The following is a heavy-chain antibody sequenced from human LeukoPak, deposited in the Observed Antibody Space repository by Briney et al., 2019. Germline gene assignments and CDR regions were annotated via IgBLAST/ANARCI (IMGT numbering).Heavy chain of an antibody. Sequence: ASVKLSCKASGGTFSSYAISWVRQAPGQGLEWMGGIIPIFGTANYAQKFQGRVTITPDESTSTAYMELSRLGSEDTAVYYCASHRNVYGDRTGEYYCMDVWGKGTKVTVSS. CDR3: ASHRNVYGDRTGEYYCMDV. CDR2: IIPIFGTA. V-gene: IGHV1-69*13. D-gene: IGHD4-17*01. J-gene: IGHJ6*03. CDR1: GGTFSSYA.